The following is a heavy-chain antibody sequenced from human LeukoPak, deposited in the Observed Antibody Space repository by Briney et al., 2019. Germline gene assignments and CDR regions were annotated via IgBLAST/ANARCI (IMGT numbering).Heavy chain of an antibody. CDR3: ARSTSLSIAVAGYDY. J-gene: IGHJ4*02. D-gene: IGHD6-19*01. CDR1: GFTFSSYW. V-gene: IGHV3-7*01. Sequence: GGSLRLSCAASGFTFSSYWMSWVRQAPGKGLEWVANIKQDGSEKYYVDSVKGRFTISRDNAKNSLYLQMNGLRAEDTAVYYCARSTSLSIAVAGYDYWGQGTLVTVSS. CDR2: IKQDGSEK.